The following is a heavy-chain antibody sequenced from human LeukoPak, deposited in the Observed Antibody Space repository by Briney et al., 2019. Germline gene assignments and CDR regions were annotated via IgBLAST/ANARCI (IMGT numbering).Heavy chain of an antibody. D-gene: IGHD6-19*01. Sequence: PGGSLRLSCAASGFTFSSYSMNWVRQAPGKGLEWVSSISSSSSYIYYADSVKGRFTISRDNSKNTLYLQMNSLRPEDTAIYYCARSWIYSSGPEWWGQGTLVTVSS. V-gene: IGHV3-21*01. CDR3: ARSWIYSSGPEW. J-gene: IGHJ4*02. CDR2: ISSSSSYI. CDR1: GFTFSSYS.